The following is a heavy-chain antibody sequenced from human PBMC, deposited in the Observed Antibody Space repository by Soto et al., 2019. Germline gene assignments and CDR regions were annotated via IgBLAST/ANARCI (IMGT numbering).Heavy chain of an antibody. CDR2: ISCYNGKT. CDR3: ARDAPPPELRFLEWHNYDYNGMDV. CDR1: GYSFTAYG. V-gene: IGHV1-18*01. Sequence: QVQVVQSGDEVKETGASVRVSCKTSGYSFTAYGISWVRQAPGQGLEWMGWISCYNGKTKYAQKVQGRVTMTTDTSTSTAYMEARSLRSDDTAIYYCARDAPPPELRFLEWHNYDYNGMDVWGQVTTVTVSS. D-gene: IGHD3-3*01. J-gene: IGHJ6*02.